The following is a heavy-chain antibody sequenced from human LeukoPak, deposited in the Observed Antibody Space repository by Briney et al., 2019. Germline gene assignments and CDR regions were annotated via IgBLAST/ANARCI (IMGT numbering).Heavy chain of an antibody. Sequence: GGSLRLSCAASGFTFSSYGMHWVRQAPGKGLEWVAVISYDGSNKYYADSVKGRFTISRDNSNNTLYLQMNSLRAEDTAVYYCAKGGHWGVLNYYDSGGYFHYWGQGTLVTVSS. CDR2: ISYDGSNK. V-gene: IGHV3-30*18. D-gene: IGHD3-22*01. CDR3: AKGGHWGVLNYYDSGGYFHY. J-gene: IGHJ4*02. CDR1: GFTFSSYG.